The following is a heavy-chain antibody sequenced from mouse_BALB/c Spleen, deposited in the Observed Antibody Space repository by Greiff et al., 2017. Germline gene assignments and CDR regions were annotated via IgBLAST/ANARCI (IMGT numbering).Heavy chain of an antibody. Sequence: VQLQQSGAELAKPGASVKMSCKASGYTFTSYWMHWVKQRPGQGLEWIGYINPSTGYTEYNQKFKDKATLTADKSSSTAYMQLSSLTSEDSAVYYCAREEDYFDYWGQGTTLTVSS. CDR3: AREEDYFDY. V-gene: IGHV1-7*01. CDR2: INPSTGYT. CDR1: GYTFTSYW. J-gene: IGHJ2*01.